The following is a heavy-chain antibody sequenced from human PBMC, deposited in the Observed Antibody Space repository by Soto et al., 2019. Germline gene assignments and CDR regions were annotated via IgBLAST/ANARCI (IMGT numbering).Heavy chain of an antibody. CDR3: ARAKNTLGGPFDY. CDR1: GGSFSGYY. V-gene: IGHV4-34*01. J-gene: IGHJ4*02. D-gene: IGHD2-15*01. Sequence: SETLSLTCAVYGGSFSGYYWTWIRQPPGTGLEWIGEINHSGSTNYNPSLKSRVTISVDTSKNQFSLKLTSVTAADTAVYYCARAKNTLGGPFDYWAQGTLVTVSS. CDR2: INHSGST.